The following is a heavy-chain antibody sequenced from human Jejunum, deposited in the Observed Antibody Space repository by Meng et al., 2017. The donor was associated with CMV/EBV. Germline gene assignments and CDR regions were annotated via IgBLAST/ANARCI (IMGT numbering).Heavy chain of an antibody. V-gene: IGHV3-74*03. CDR1: GFPYSTYW. J-gene: IGHJ2*01. CDR2: IHSDGRGT. D-gene: IGHD3-10*01. CDR3: ARGGIECFDL. Sequence: CAASGFPYSTYWMHWVRQAPGKGLVWVSRIHSDGRGTTYADSVKGRFSISRDNAENTLYLQMNNLRAEDTAVYYCARGGIECFDLWGRGTLVTVSS.